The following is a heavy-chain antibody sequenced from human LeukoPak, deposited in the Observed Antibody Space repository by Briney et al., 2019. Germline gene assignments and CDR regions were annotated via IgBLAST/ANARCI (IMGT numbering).Heavy chain of an antibody. J-gene: IGHJ3*02. D-gene: IGHD2-21*02. CDR3: ARAILGVTAIGRNAFDI. CDR2: ISAYNGNK. V-gene: IGHV1-18*01. Sequence: GASVKVSCKASGYTFTSYGISWVRQAPGQGLEGMGWISAYNGNKNYAQKFQGRVTMTTDTSTSTAYMELRSLRSDDTAVYYCARAILGVTAIGRNAFDIWGQGTMVTVSS. CDR1: GYTFTSYG.